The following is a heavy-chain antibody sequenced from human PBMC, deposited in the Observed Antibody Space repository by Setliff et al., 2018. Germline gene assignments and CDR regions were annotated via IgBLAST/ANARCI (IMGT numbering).Heavy chain of an antibody. CDR2: IIPILGIA. CDR3: ARTLNRDGYNPSPFDP. V-gene: IGHV1-69*10. CDR1: GGTFSSYA. J-gene: IGHJ5*02. D-gene: IGHD5-12*01. Sequence: SVKVSCKASGGTFSSYAISWVRQAPGQGLEWMGWIIPILGIANYAQKFQGRVTITADKSTSTAYMELSSLRSEDTAVYYCARTLNRDGYNPSPFDPWGQGTLVTVSS.